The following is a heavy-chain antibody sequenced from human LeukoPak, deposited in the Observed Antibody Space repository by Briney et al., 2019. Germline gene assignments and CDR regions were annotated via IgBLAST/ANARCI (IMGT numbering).Heavy chain of an antibody. CDR3: ARNHGDYGDYGYYYYYYMDV. CDR2: ISSNGGST. V-gene: IGHV3-64*01. D-gene: IGHD4-17*01. CDR1: GFTFSSYA. J-gene: IGHJ6*03. Sequence: GGSLRLSCAASGFTFSSYAMHWVRQAPGKGLEYVSAISSNGGSTYYANSVKGRFTISRDNSKNTLYLQMGSLRAEDMAVYYCARNHGDYGDYGYYYYYYMDVWGKGTTVTISS.